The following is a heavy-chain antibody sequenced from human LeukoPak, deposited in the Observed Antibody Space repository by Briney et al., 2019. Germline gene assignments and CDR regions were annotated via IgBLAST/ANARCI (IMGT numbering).Heavy chain of an antibody. V-gene: IGHV1-18*01. CDR3: ARDTDIVVVVAATPHYFDY. CDR2: ISAYNGST. D-gene: IGHD2-15*01. Sequence: ASVKVSCKASGYTFTSYGISWVRQAPGQGLEWMGWISAYNGSTNYAQKLQGRVTMTTDTSTITAYMELRSLRSDDTAVYYCARDTDIVVVVAATPHYFDYWGQGTLVTVSS. J-gene: IGHJ4*02. CDR1: GYTFTSYG.